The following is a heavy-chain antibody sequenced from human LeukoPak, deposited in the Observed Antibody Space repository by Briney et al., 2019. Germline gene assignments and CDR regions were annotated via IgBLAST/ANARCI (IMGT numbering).Heavy chain of an antibody. Sequence: GGSLTLSCVASGFTFSNYWMHWVRQAPGNGLVWVSRIKSDGSSTNYADSVKGRFTISRDNAKNTLYLQMNSLRAEGTAVYYCARDRGSDDWFDPWGQGTLVTVSS. CDR1: GFTFSNYW. D-gene: IGHD6-25*01. CDR2: IKSDGSST. CDR3: ARDRGSDDWFDP. V-gene: IGHV3-74*01. J-gene: IGHJ5*02.